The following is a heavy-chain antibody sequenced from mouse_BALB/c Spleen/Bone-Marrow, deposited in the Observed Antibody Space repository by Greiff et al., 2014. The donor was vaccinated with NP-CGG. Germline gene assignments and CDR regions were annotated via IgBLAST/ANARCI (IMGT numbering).Heavy chain of an antibody. CDR1: GFDFSRYW. J-gene: IGHJ4*01. D-gene: IGHD1-1*01. CDR3: ARPHYYGSSYAMDY. Sequence: VQLQQPGGGLVQPGGSLKLSCAASGFDFSRYWMSWVRQAPGKGLEWIGEINPDSSTINYTPSLKDKFIISRDNAKNTLYLQMSKVRSEDTALYYCARPHYYGSSYAMDYWGQGTSVTVSS. CDR2: INPDSSTI. V-gene: IGHV4-1*02.